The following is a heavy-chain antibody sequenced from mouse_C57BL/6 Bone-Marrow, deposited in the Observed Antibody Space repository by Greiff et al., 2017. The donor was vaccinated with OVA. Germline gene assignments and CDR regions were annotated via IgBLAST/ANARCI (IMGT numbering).Heavy chain of an antibody. D-gene: IGHD1-1*01. CDR2: IDPETGGT. CDR3: TRHYYGSSWFAY. V-gene: IGHV1-15*01. J-gene: IGHJ3*01. Sequence: QVQLKESGAELVRPGASVTLSCKASGYTFTDYEMHWVKQTPVHGLEWTGAIDPETGGTAYNQKFKGKAILTADKSSSTAYMELRSLTSEDSAVYYCTRHYYGSSWFAYWGQGTLVTVSA. CDR1: GYTFTDYE.